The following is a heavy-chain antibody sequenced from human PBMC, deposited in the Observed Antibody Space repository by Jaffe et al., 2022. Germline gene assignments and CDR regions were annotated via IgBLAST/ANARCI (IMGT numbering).Heavy chain of an antibody. Sequence: QVQVLESGGGVVQPGGSLRLSCAASGFTFTHYGMHWVRQAPGRGLEWVATTSFDGNIKYYRDSVKGRFTITRDNSQNTVYLQMNSLRDEDTAVYYCAKSTTGGYRGYFDYWGQGTLVTVSS. CDR3: AKSTTGGYRGYFDY. CDR1: GFTFTHYG. J-gene: IGHJ4*02. D-gene: IGHD4-17*01. V-gene: IGHV3-30-3*02. CDR2: TSFDGNIK.